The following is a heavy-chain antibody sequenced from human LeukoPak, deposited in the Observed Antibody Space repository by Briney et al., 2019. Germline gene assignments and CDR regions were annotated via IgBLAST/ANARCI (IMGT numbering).Heavy chain of an antibody. D-gene: IGHD3-10*01. CDR2: IKQDGSEK. V-gene: IGHV3-7*05. J-gene: IGHJ5*02. Sequence: GGSLRLSCAASGFTFSSYWMSGVRQAPGRGLEWVANIKQDGSEKYYVDSVKGRFTISRDNAKNSLYLQMNSLRAEDAAVYYCARDGALRFTMVRGVLGWFDPWGQGTLVTVSS. CDR3: ARDGALRFTMVRGVLGWFDP. CDR1: GFTFSSYW.